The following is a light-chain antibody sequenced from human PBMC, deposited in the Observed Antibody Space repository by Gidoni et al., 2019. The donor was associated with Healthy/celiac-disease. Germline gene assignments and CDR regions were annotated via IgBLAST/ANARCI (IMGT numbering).Light chain of an antibody. CDR1: SSNIGAGYD. CDR2: GNG. Sequence: QSVLTQPPSVSGAPGQRVTISCTGSSSNIGAGYDVHWYQQLPGTAPKLLIYGNGHRPSGVPDRFSGSKSGTSASLAITGLQAEDEADYYCQSYDSSLSGYYVFGTGTKVTVL. V-gene: IGLV1-40*01. CDR3: QSYDSSLSGYYV. J-gene: IGLJ1*01.